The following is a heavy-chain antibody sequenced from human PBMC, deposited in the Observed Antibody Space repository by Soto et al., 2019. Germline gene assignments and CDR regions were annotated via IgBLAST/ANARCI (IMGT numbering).Heavy chain of an antibody. J-gene: IGHJ4*02. CDR2: INPNSGGT. CDR3: AKTGIADAGIVRYYFDY. CDR1: GYTFTGYY. D-gene: IGHD6-13*01. V-gene: IGHV1-2*02. Sequence: ASVKVSCKASGYTFTGYYMHWVRQAPGQGLEWMGWINPNSGGTNYAQKFQGRVTMTRDTSISTAYMELSRLRSDDTAVYYCAKTGIADAGIVRYYFDYWGQGTLVTVSS.